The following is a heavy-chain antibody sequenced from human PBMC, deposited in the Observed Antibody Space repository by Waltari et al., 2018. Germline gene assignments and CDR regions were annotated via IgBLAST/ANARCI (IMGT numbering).Heavy chain of an antibody. CDR3: ARRQYYDSYTYLDY. D-gene: IGHD3-22*01. V-gene: IGHV5-51*01. CDR1: GYRFSSDW. CDR2: IYPVDPDT. J-gene: IGHJ4*02. Sequence: EVQLVQSGAEVKKPGESLKISCKGSGYRFSSDWIAWVRQMPGKGLELIGFIYPVDPDTRYSPFFQGQVTMSADKSISAAYLQWSSLKASDTAMYYCARRQYYDSYTYLDYWGQGTRVTVSS.